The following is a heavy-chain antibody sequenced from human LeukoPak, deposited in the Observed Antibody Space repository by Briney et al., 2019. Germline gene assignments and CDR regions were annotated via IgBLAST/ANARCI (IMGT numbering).Heavy chain of an antibody. J-gene: IGHJ4*02. Sequence: ASVKVSCKASGYTFTGYYMHWVRQAPGQGLEWMGWINPKSGGTNYAPKFQGRVTMTRDTSINTAYMEMSSLRSDDTAMFYCATGPRFWGQGTLVTVSS. CDR1: GYTFTGYY. CDR2: INPKSGGT. CDR3: ATGPRF. V-gene: IGHV1-2*02.